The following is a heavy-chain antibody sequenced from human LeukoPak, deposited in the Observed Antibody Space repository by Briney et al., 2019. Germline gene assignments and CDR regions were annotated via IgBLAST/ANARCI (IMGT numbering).Heavy chain of an antibody. CDR2: INPNSGGT. J-gene: IGHJ4*02. V-gene: IGHV1-2*06. D-gene: IGHD3-22*01. CDR1: GYTFTGSY. Sequence: ASVKVSCKASGYTFTGSYMDWVRQAPGQGLEWMGRINPNSGGTNYVQKFQGRVTMTRDTSITTAYMELSRLRSEDTAVYYCARAGYYYDSSGYFVDYWGQGTLVTVSS. CDR3: ARAGYYYDSSGYFVDY.